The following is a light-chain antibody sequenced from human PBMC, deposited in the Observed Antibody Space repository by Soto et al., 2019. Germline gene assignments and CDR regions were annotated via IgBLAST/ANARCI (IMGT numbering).Light chain of an antibody. J-gene: IGKJ1*01. CDR2: AAS. Sequence: DIQMTQSPSSLSASVGDRVTITCRASQSISNYLNWYQQKPGKAPKLLMSAASSLQSGVPSRFIGSLTGTDFTLTISSPPPEDFATSYCPHSYSTHRTFGPVTTVEIK. V-gene: IGKV1-39*01. CDR1: QSISNY. CDR3: PHSYSTHRT.